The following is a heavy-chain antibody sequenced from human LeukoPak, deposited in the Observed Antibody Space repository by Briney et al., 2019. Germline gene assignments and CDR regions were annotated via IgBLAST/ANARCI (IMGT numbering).Heavy chain of an antibody. CDR1: GASISSYY. Sequence: PSETLSLTCTVSGASISSYYWSWIRQPPGKGLEWIGYIFYSGTTNYNPSLKSRVTISVDKSKNQFSLKLSSATAADTAVYYCASLNRHYYAMDAWGQGTTVTVS. CDR2: IFYSGTT. J-gene: IGHJ6*02. CDR3: ASLNRHYYAMDA. V-gene: IGHV4-59*01. D-gene: IGHD1-14*01.